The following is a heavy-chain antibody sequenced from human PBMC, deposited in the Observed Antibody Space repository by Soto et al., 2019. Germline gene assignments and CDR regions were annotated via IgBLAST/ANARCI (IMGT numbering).Heavy chain of an antibody. CDR3: GRSVVGATGEILYNTMDV. V-gene: IGHV1-3*01. CDR2: INPASGHT. CDR1: GYTFTPYA. J-gene: IGHJ6*02. Sequence: QVQLVQSGAEVKKPGASVKVSCKASGYTFTPYALHWVRQAPGQRPEWMGWINPASGHTKYSKKFQDRVTITRVTSASTGYMEVSSLRSEDTAVYYCGRSVVGATGEILYNTMDVWGQGTTVTVSS. D-gene: IGHD1-26*01.